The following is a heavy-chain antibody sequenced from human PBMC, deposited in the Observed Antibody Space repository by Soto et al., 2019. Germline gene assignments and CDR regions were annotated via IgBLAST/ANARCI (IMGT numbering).Heavy chain of an antibody. V-gene: IGHV1-46*03. Sequence: GASVKVSCKASGYTFTSYYMHWVRQAPGQGLEWMGIINPSGGSTSYAQKFQGRVTMTRDTSTSTVYMELSSLRSEDTAVYYCARAHGLAHLPVGFGELFTDYWGQGTLVTVSS. J-gene: IGHJ4*02. CDR3: ARAHGLAHLPVGFGELFTDY. CDR1: GYTFTSYY. CDR2: INPSGGST. D-gene: IGHD3-10*01.